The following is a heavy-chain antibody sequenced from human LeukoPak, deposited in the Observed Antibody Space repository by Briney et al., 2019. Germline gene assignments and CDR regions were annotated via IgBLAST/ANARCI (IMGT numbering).Heavy chain of an antibody. Sequence: ASVKVSCKASGYTFTGYYMHWVRQAPGQGLEWMGWINPNSGGTNYAQKFQGWVTMTRDTSTSTAYMELSSLRSEDTAVYYCATGSRDGYNFDYWGQGTLVTVSS. V-gene: IGHV1-2*04. D-gene: IGHD5-24*01. J-gene: IGHJ4*02. CDR1: GYTFTGYY. CDR2: INPNSGGT. CDR3: ATGSRDGYNFDY.